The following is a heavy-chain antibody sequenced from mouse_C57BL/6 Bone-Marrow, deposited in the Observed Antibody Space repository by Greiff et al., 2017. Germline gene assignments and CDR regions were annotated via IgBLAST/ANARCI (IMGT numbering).Heavy chain of an antibody. CDR1: GFTFSDYY. V-gene: IGHV5-12*01. Sequence: EVNVVESGGGLVQPGGSLKLSCAASGFTFSDYYMYWVRQTPEKRLEWVAYISNGGGSTYYPDTVKGRFTISRDNAKNTLYLQMSRLKSEDTAMYYCVIYGNYGYWGQGTTLTVSS. J-gene: IGHJ2*01. CDR3: VIYGNYGY. CDR2: ISNGGGST. D-gene: IGHD2-1*01.